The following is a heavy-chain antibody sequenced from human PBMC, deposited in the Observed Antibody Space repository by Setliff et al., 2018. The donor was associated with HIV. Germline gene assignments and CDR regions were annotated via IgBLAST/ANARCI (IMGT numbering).Heavy chain of an antibody. CDR2: INTETGNP. CDR3: ARDLPLPGIAVAASMGRDYYYSMDV. D-gene: IGHD6-19*01. CDR1: GYTLTTFG. J-gene: IGHJ6*02. V-gene: IGHV7-4-1*02. Sequence: GASVKVSCKASGYTLTTFGISWVRQAPGQGLEWMGWINTETGNPMYAQGFTGRFVFSLDTSVNTAYLQVSSLETEDTAVYYCARDLPLPGIAVAASMGRDYYYSMDVWGQGTTVTVSS.